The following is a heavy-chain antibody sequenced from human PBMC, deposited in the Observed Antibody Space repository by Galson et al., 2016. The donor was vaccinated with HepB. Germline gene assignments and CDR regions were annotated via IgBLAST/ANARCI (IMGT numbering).Heavy chain of an antibody. V-gene: IGHV1-69*13. J-gene: IGHJ5*02. CDR1: GGSFSALA. CDR3: ARGASGSYRWLDP. CDR2: IITIFHTT. D-gene: IGHD3-16*02. Sequence: SVKVSCKASGGSFSALALSWVRQAPGQGLEWMGMIITIFHTTTYAEKFQGRVTITADESTTTVHMELTSLRHDDTAVYYCARGASGSYRWLDPWGQGALVTVSA.